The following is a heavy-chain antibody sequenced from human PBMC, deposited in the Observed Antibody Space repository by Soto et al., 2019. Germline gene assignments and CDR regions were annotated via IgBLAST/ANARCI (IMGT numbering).Heavy chain of an antibody. CDR2: IYYSGST. Sequence: SETLSLTCTVSGGSISSGGYYWSWIRQHPGKGLEWIGYIYYSGSTNYNPSLKSRVTISVDTSKNQFSLKLSSVTAADTAVYYCARLVYGDYGYYFDYWGQGTLVTVSS. J-gene: IGHJ4*02. CDR1: GGSISSGGYY. CDR3: ARLVYGDYGYYFDY. D-gene: IGHD4-17*01. V-gene: IGHV4-31*03.